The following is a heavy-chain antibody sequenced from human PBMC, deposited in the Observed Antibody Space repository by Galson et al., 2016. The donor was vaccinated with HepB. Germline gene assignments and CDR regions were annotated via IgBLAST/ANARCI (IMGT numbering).Heavy chain of an antibody. Sequence: SVKVSCKASGFTFTSYYVHWVRQAPGQGLEWMGIINPNSGDTSYAQKFQGRLTVTGDTSTSTVYMELSSLRSEDTAVYYCARGTPLGTHWGQGTLVIVSS. D-gene: IGHD1-1*01. V-gene: IGHV1-46*01. CDR2: INPNSGDT. CDR1: GFTFTSYY. CDR3: ARGTPLGTH. J-gene: IGHJ4*02.